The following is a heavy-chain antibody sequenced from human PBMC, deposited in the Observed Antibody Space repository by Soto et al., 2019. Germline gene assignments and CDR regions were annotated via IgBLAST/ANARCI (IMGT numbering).Heavy chain of an antibody. V-gene: IGHV3-48*02. D-gene: IGHD3-16*01. CDR1: GFTFSSHA. J-gene: IGHJ4*02. CDR3: ARDARNADYDY. Sequence: EVQLVESGGGLVQPGGSLKLSCAVSGFTFSSHAMNWVRQAPGKGLEWVAYIHGTRSIIYYADSVKGRFTISRDNAKNSLYLQMDSMRDEDKALYYCARDARNADYDYWGQGTVVTVSS. CDR2: IHGTRSII.